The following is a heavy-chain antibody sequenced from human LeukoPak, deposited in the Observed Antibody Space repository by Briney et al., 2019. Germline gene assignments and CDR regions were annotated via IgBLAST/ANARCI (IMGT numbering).Heavy chain of an antibody. CDR2: IKSKTYGGAT. D-gene: IGHD2-15*01. J-gene: IGHJ4*02. CDR3: ISFASGEFH. Sequence: GGSLRLSCAASGFTFSSYGMSWVRQAPGKGLNWLGRIKSKTYGGATDYAAPVKGRFTISRDDSKKSVYLQMNSLKIEDTAVYYCISFASGEFHWGQGTLVTVSS. CDR1: GFTFSSYG. V-gene: IGHV3-15*01.